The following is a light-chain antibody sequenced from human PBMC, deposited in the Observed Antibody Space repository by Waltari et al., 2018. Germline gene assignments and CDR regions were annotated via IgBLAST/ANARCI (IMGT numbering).Light chain of an antibody. J-gene: IGLJ1*01. CDR3: QAWDSRTGV. V-gene: IGLV3-1*01. Sequence: SYELTQPPSVSVSPGQTASITCSGDKLGDKYASWYQQKPGQSPVLVIYQDAKRPSGIPERVSGSDSGNTATLTISGTQAMDEADYYCQAWDSRTGVFGSGTKVTVL. CDR2: QDA. CDR1: KLGDKY.